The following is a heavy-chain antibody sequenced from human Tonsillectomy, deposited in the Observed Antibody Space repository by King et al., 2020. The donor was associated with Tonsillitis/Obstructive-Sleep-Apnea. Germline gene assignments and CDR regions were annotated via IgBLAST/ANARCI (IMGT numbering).Heavy chain of an antibody. Sequence: VQLVESGGGLIQPGGSLRLSCVASGFTVSNDYMSWVRQAPGKGLEWVSVIYAGGSTYYADSVKGRFTISRDNSKNTVYLQMNSLRAEDTAVYYCASGYCSGGSCPNYYYMDGWGKGTTVTVS. J-gene: IGHJ6*03. V-gene: IGHV3-53*01. D-gene: IGHD2-15*01. CDR3: ASGYCSGGSCPNYYYMDG. CDR2: IYAGGST. CDR1: GFTVSNDY.